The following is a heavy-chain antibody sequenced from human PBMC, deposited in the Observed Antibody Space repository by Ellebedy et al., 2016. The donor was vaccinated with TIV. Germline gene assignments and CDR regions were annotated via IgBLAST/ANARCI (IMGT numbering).Heavy chain of an antibody. Sequence: SETLSLXCTVSGGSISSYYWGWIRQPPGKGLEWIGYIYYSGSTNYNPSLKNRVTVSLDTSKNQFSLKLSSVTAADTAVYYCARASSGWYGVFDYWGQGTLVTVSS. CDR3: ARASSGWYGVFDY. CDR1: GGSISSYY. D-gene: IGHD6-19*01. CDR2: IYYSGST. V-gene: IGHV4-59*01. J-gene: IGHJ4*02.